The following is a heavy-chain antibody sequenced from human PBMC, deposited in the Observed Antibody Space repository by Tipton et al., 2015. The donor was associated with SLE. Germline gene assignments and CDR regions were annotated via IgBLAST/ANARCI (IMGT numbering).Heavy chain of an antibody. Sequence: SLRLSCVGSGFTFSDYWMTWVRQVPGMGLEWVALIKHDGSQQDYVDSVKGRFTIFRDNARNSLYLQMNSLRAEDTAVYYCASAIYAASSSWGQGTLVTVSS. CDR3: ASAIYAASSS. CDR1: GFTFSDYW. V-gene: IGHV3-7*01. J-gene: IGHJ5*02. D-gene: IGHD2-15*01. CDR2: IKHDGSQQ.